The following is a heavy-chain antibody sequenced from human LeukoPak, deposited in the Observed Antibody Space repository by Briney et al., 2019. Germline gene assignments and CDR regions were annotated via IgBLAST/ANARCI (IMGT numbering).Heavy chain of an antibody. V-gene: IGHV3-74*01. CDR2: INSDGSTT. J-gene: IGHJ4*02. CDR1: GFTFSTYW. Sequence: GGSLRLSCAASGFTFSTYWMHWVRHAPGKGLVWVSHINSDGSTTSYADSVKGRFTISRDNAKNTLYLQMDSLRAEDTAVYYCARDGDGDRDLDYWGQGTLVTVSS. CDR3: ARDGDGDRDLDY. D-gene: IGHD5-24*01.